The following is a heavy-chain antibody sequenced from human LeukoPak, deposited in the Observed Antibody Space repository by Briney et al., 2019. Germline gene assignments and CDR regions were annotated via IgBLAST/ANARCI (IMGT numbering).Heavy chain of an antibody. CDR2: IWYDGSNK. D-gene: IGHD5-24*01. J-gene: IGHJ4*02. Sequence: GGSLRLSCAASGFTFSSYGMHWVRQAPGKGLEWVAVIWYDGSNKYYADSVKGRFTISRDNSKNTLYLQMNSLRAEDTAVYYCARAGDGYNNYYFDYWGQGTLVTVSS. CDR1: GFTFSSYG. CDR3: ARAGDGYNNYYFDY. V-gene: IGHV3-33*01.